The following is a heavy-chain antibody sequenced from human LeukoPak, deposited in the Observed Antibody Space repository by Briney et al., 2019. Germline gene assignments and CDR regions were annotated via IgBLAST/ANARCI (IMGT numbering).Heavy chain of an antibody. J-gene: IGHJ5*02. CDR1: GYSITTSYY. V-gene: IGHV4-38-2*02. CDR3: ARGQGYSYGFEWFDP. CDR2: IYYSGST. D-gene: IGHD5-18*01. Sequence: SETLSLTCTVSGYSITTSYYWGWIRQSPLKGLEWIGSIYYSGSTNYNPSLKSRVTISVDTSKNQFSLKLSSVTAADTAVYYCARGQGYSYGFEWFDPWGQGTLVTVSS.